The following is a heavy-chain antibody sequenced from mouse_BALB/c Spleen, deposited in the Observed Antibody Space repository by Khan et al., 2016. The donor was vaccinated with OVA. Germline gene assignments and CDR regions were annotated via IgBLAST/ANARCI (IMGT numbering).Heavy chain of an antibody. V-gene: IGHV3-6*02. CDR2: ISFDGSN. CDR3: ARGYDGYYWFAY. J-gene: IGHJ3*01. D-gene: IGHD2-3*01. CDR1: GYSITSGYY. Sequence: EVQLQESGPGLVKPSQSLSLTCSVTGYSITSGYYWTWIRQFPGNKLEWMGYISFDGSNNYNPSLKNRISITRDTSKNQFFLKLNSVTTEDTATYYCARGYDGYYWFAYWGQGTLVTVSA.